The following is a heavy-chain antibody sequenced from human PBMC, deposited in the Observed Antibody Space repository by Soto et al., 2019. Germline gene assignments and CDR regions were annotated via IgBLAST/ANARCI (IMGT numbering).Heavy chain of an antibody. CDR1: GGTFNTYA. V-gene: IGHV1-69*19. CDR3: AREVQVHTPAFVY. CDR2: ISPMFGAA. D-gene: IGHD3-10*01. Sequence: QVQLVQSGAEMKKPGSSVKVSCQSSGGTFNTYAMNWVRQAPGQGPEWMGDISPMFGAANYATKFQGRVTITSDESTGTSYMQWSSLTSEDTALYFCAREVQVHTPAFVYWDQGTLVTVAS. J-gene: IGHJ4*02.